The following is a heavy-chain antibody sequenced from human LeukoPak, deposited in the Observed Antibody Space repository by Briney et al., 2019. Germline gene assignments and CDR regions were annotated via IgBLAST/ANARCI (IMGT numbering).Heavy chain of an antibody. CDR3: ARDPPGRYYDSSGNFDY. Sequence: ASVKVSCKASGGTFSSYAISWVRQAPGQGLEWMGWISAYNGNTNYAQKLQGRVTMTTDTSTSTAYMELRSLRSDDTAVYYCARDPPGRYYDSSGNFDYWGQGTLVTASS. J-gene: IGHJ4*02. CDR2: ISAYNGNT. D-gene: IGHD3-22*01. CDR1: GGTFSSYA. V-gene: IGHV1-18*01.